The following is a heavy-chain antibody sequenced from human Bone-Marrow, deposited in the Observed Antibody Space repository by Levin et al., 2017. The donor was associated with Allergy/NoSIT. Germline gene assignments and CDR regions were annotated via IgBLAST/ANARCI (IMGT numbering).Heavy chain of an antibody. Sequence: PGGSLRLSCTVSGGSITSYYWSWIRQPPGRGLEWIGYIYYSGSTNYNPSLKSRVTISVDTSKNQFSLKLSSVTAADTAVYYCARVGFWSGFYGMDVWGQGTTVTVSS. CDR1: GGSITSYY. CDR3: ARVGFWSGFYGMDV. CDR2: IYYSGST. J-gene: IGHJ6*02. V-gene: IGHV4-59*01. D-gene: IGHD3-3*01.